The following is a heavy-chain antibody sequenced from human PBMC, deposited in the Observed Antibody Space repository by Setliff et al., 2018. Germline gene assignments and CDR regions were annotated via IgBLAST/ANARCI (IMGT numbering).Heavy chain of an antibody. CDR3: ARGYCSSPSCFFAGWFDP. D-gene: IGHD2-2*01. Sequence: SETLSLTCAVYGGSFSGYYWSWIRQPPGKGLEWIGEINHTGSTNYSPSLKSRVTISVDTSKNQFSLKLTSVTAADTAVYYCARGYCSSPSCFFAGWFDPWGQGTQVTVS. J-gene: IGHJ5*02. V-gene: IGHV4-34*01. CDR2: INHTGST. CDR1: GGSFSGYY.